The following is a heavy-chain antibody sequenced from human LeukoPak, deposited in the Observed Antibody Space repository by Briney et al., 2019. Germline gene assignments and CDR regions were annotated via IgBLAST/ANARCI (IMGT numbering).Heavy chain of an antibody. CDR2: IYYSGGT. J-gene: IGHJ3*02. D-gene: IGHD3-3*01. CDR3: ARVVSGGAFDI. Sequence: SETLSLTCTISGGSVSDYYWSWIRQSPGRGLEWIGYIYYSGGTNYNPSLKSRVTISVDTSKKQFSLKLTSVTAADTAVYYCARVVSGGAFDIWGQGTMVTVSS. CDR1: GGSVSDYY. V-gene: IGHV4-59*02.